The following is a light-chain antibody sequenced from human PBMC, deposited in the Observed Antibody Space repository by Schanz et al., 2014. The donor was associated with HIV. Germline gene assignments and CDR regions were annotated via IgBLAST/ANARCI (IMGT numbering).Light chain of an antibody. CDR1: QGISSY. CDR2: AAS. Sequence: AIRITQSPSSLSASTGDRVTITCRASQGISSYLAWYQQKPGKAPKLLIYAASTLQSGVPSRFSGSGSGTDFTLTISCLQSEDFATYYCQKYNSAKKFGQGTKVEIK. CDR3: QKYNSAKK. J-gene: IGKJ1*01. V-gene: IGKV1-8*01.